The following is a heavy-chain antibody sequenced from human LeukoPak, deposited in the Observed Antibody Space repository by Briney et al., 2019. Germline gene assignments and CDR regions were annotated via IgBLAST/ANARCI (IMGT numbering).Heavy chain of an antibody. V-gene: IGHV3-21*01. CDR2: ISSSSSYI. J-gene: IGHJ4*02. CDR1: GFTFSSYS. D-gene: IGHD4-17*01. CDR3: ARVFHSPTTVTNPFDY. Sequence: GGSLRLSCAASGFTFSSYSMNWVRQAPGKGLEWVSSISSSSSYIYYADSVKGRFTISRDNAKNSLYLQMNSLRAEDTAVYYCARVFHSPTTVTNPFDYWGQGTPVTVSS.